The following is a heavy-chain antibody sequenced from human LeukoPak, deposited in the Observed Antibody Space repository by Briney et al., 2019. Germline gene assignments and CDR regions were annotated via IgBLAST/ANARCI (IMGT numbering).Heavy chain of an antibody. CDR3: ARDLGYCSGGSCFPGYYYYGMDV. CDR2: IYTSGGT. V-gene: IGHV4-4*07. D-gene: IGHD2-15*01. J-gene: IGHJ6*02. CDR1: GGSISSYY. Sequence: SETLSLTCTVSGGSISSYYWSWIRQPAGKGLEWIGRIYTSGGTNYNPSLKSRVTMSVDTSKNQFSLKLSSVTAADTAVYYCARDLGYCSGGSCFPGYYYYGMDVWGQGTTVTVSS.